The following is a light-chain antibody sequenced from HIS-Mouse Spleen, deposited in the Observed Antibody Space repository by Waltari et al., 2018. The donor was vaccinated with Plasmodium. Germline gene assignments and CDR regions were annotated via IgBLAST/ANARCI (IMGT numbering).Light chain of an antibody. CDR2: YVS. CDR3: CSDAGSYTLV. J-gene: IGLJ3*02. V-gene: IGLV2-11*01. CDR1: SSDVGGYNY. Sequence: QSALTQPRSVSGSPGQSVTISCTGTSSDVGGYNYVSWYQQHPSKAPKLMIYYVSKRPVGVPERVAGTKSGNTASLTISGLQAEDEADYCCCSDAGSYTLVFGGGTKLTVL.